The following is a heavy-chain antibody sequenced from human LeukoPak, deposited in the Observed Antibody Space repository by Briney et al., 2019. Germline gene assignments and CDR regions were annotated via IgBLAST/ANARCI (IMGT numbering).Heavy chain of an antibody. J-gene: IGHJ4*02. CDR1: GFIFGTYG. Sequence: GGSLRLSCVGSGFIFGTYGMNWVRQAPGKRLEWVSYIGSNILTTHYSDSVRGRFTISRDNAKNSLYLQMNSLRAEDTAVYYCARWDSLGSGVDCWGQGTLVTVSS. D-gene: IGHD3-10*01. CDR2: IGSNILTT. CDR3: ARWDSLGSGVDC. V-gene: IGHV3-48*01.